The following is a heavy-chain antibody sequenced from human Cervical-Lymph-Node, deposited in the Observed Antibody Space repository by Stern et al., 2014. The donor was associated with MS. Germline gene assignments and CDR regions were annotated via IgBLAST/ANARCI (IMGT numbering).Heavy chain of an antibody. J-gene: IGHJ4*02. CDR1: GFTLRGYG. V-gene: IGHV3-33*01. CDR3: ARVRSGSTVGVDY. Sequence: VQLVESGGGVVQPGRSLRLSCAASGFTLRGYGMHWVRQAPGKGLQWGAVIWYDASEIFYADSVKGRFTISRDSSKNTLYLQMNSLRVDDTAVYYCARVRSGSTVGVDYWGQGTLVTVSS. D-gene: IGHD6-19*01. CDR2: IWYDASEI.